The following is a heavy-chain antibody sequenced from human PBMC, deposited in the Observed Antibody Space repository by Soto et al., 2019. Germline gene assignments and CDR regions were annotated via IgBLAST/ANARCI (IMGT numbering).Heavy chain of an antibody. CDR2: IIPIFGTA. D-gene: IGHD6-6*01. Sequence: ASVKVSCKASGGTFSSYAISWVRQAPGQGLEWMGGIIPIFGTANYGQKFQGRVTITADESTSTAYMELSSLRSEDTAVYYCARDRRIAARAYWFDPWGQGTLVTVSS. V-gene: IGHV1-69*13. J-gene: IGHJ5*02. CDR3: ARDRRIAARAYWFDP. CDR1: GGTFSSYA.